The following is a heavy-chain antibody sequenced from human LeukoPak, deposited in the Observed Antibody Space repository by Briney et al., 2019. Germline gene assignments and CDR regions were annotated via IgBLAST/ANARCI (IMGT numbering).Heavy chain of an antibody. V-gene: IGHV4-34*01. CDR2: INHSGST. Sequence: SETLSLTCAVYGGSFSGYYWSWIRQPPGKGLEWIGEINHSGSTNYNPSLKSRVTISVDTSKNQFSLKLSSVTAADTAVYYCARGGIAVAGTRPYNWFDPWGQGPRSPSPQ. D-gene: IGHD6-19*01. J-gene: IGHJ5*02. CDR3: ARGGIAVAGTRPYNWFDP. CDR1: GGSFSGYY.